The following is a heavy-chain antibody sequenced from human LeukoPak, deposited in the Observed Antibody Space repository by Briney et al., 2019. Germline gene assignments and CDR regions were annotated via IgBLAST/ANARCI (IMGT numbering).Heavy chain of an antibody. D-gene: IGHD3-22*01. CDR3: ARDHYYDSSGYPNWFDP. Sequence: ASVKVSCKASGDTFNNYGFSWVRQAPGQGLEWMGWISAYNGNTNYAQKLQGRVTMTTDTSTSTAYMELRSLRSDDTAVYYCARDHYYDSSGYPNWFDPWGQGALVTVSS. CDR2: ISAYNGNT. CDR1: GDTFNNYG. V-gene: IGHV1-18*01. J-gene: IGHJ5*02.